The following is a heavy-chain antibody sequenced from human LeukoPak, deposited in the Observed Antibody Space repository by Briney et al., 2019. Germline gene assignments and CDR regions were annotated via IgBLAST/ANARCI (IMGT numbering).Heavy chain of an antibody. J-gene: IGHJ4*02. CDR2: ISSSSSYI. Sequence: GGSLRLSCAASGFTFSSYSMNWVRQAPGKGLEWVSSISSSSSYIYYADSVKGRFTISRDNAKNSLYLQMNSLRAEDTAVYYCARDSSEVRTVDWGQGTLVTVSS. D-gene: IGHD4-23*01. CDR3: ARDSSEVRTVD. CDR1: GFTFSSYS. V-gene: IGHV3-21*01.